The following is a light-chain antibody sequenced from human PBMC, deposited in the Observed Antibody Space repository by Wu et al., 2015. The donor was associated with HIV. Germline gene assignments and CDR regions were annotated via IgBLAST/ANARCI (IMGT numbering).Light chain of an antibody. CDR1: ENVGTY. CDR2: DAS. V-gene: IGKV3-11*01. Sequence: IVVTQSPAILSLSPGERATFSCRTSENVGTYFAWYQQKPGQAPSLLIYDASTRATGIPARFSGSGSGADFTLTISSLEPEDFAVYYCQQRGYWGTFGGGTKVETK. J-gene: IGKJ4*01. CDR3: QQRGYWGT.